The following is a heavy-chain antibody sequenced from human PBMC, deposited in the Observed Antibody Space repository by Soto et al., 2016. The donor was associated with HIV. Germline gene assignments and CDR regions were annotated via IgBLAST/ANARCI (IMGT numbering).Heavy chain of an antibody. CDR1: GYTFTSYY. Sequence: QVQLVQSGAEVKKPGASVKVSCKASGYTFTSYYMHWVRQAPGQGLEWMGIINPSGGSTSYAQKFQGRVTMTSDTSTSTVYMELSSLRSEDTAVYYCARDPFYSSGWIYYGMDVWGQGTTVTVSS. D-gene: IGHD6-19*01. J-gene: IGHJ6*02. V-gene: IGHV1-46*03. CDR3: ARDPFYSSGWIYYGMDV. CDR2: INPSGGST.